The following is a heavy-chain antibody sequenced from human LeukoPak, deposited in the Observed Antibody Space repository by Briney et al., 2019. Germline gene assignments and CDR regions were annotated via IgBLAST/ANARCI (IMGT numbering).Heavy chain of an antibody. J-gene: IGHJ3*02. CDR3: ARHVDGFNNIDAFDI. CDR2: IYYGGST. Sequence: SETLSLTCSVSGGSISTHYWSWIRQPPGKGLEWIGYIYYGGSTNYNPSLKSRVTISVDTSKNQFSLKLRSVTAADTAVYDCARHVDGFNNIDAFDIWGQGTMVTVSS. V-gene: IGHV4-59*08. D-gene: IGHD1-14*01. CDR1: GGSISTHY.